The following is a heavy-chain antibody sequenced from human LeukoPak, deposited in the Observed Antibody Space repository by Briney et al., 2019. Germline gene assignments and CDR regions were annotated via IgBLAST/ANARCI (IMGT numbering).Heavy chain of an antibody. J-gene: IGHJ5*02. CDR2: IYYSGST. Sequence: SETLSLTCTVSGGSISSSSYYWGWIRQPPGKGLEWIGSIYYSGSTYYNPSLKSRVTISVDTSKNQFSLKLSSVTAADTAVYYCARDLENWFDPWGQGTLVTVSS. V-gene: IGHV4-39*07. CDR1: GGSISSSSYY. D-gene: IGHD5-24*01. CDR3: ARDLENWFDP.